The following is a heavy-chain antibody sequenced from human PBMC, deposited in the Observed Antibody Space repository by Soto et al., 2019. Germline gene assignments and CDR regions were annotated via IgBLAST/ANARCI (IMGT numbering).Heavy chain of an antibody. J-gene: IGHJ3*02. CDR1: GFTFSGSA. D-gene: IGHD4-17*01. Sequence: GGSLRLSCAASGFTFSGSAMHWVRQASGKGLEWVARIRSKGNSYATAYAASVKARFTITRDDSKNKPYLQMNSLKTEESAVYFCTRTAQLTVTDAFDIWGQGTMVTV. CDR3: TRTAQLTVTDAFDI. CDR2: IRSKGNSYAT. V-gene: IGHV3-73*01.